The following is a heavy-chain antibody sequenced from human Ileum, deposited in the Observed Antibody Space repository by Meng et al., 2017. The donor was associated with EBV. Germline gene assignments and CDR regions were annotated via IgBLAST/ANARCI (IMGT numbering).Heavy chain of an antibody. D-gene: IGHD4-17*01. J-gene: IGHJ4*02. V-gene: IGHV4-34*01. Sequence: QGQPQQWGAGLLKPSETLSLTCAVYGGSFSGYYWSWIRQPPGKGLEWIGEINHSGSTNYNPSLKSRVTISVDTSKNQFSLKLSSVTAADTAVYYCARGRGYGDYGSLYWGQGTLVTVSS. CDR3: ARGRGYGDYGSLY. CDR2: INHSGST. CDR1: GGSFSGYY.